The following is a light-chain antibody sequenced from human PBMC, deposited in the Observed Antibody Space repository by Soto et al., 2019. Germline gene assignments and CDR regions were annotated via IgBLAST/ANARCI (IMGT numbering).Light chain of an antibody. J-gene: IGKJ1*01. CDR1: QRISTY. CDR3: HQTYSIPPT. Sequence: IQMTQSPSSLSASVGDRVTITCRASQRISTYLNWFQQRPGKAPRLLIYAASTLQTGVSSNFSGSASGTDFTLTITSLQPEDFATYFCHQTYSIPPTLGQGTKVDIK. CDR2: AAS. V-gene: IGKV1-39*01.